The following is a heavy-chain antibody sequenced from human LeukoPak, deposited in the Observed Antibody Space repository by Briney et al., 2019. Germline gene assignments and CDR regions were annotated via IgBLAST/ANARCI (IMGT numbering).Heavy chain of an antibody. D-gene: IGHD5-24*01. CDR3: ARIWVEMATIPLHYFDY. CDR1: GFTFSSYA. Sequence: PGGSLRLSCAASGFTFSSYAMHWVRQAPGKGPEWVAVISYDGSNKYYADSVKGRFTISRDNSKNTLYLQMNSLRAEDTAVYYCARIWVEMATIPLHYFDYWGQGTLVTVSS. CDR2: ISYDGSNK. V-gene: IGHV3-30-3*01. J-gene: IGHJ4*02.